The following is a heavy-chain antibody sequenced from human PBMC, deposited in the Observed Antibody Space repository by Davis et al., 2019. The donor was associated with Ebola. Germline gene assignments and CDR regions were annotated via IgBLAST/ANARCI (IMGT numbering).Heavy chain of an antibody. J-gene: IGHJ6*02. D-gene: IGHD4-17*01. CDR1: GYTFTSYD. Sequence: AASVKVSCKASGYTFTSYDINWVRQATGQGLEWMGWMNPNSGNTGYAQKFQGRVTMTEDTSTDTAYMELSSLRSEDTAVYYCATRLREGPRYYYGMDVWGQGTTVTVSS. V-gene: IGHV1-8*01. CDR3: ATRLREGPRYYYGMDV. CDR2: MNPNSGNT.